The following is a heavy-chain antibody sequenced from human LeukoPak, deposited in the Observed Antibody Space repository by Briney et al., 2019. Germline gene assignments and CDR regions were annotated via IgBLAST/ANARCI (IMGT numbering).Heavy chain of an antibody. CDR3: ARGRDGYKYHFDY. CDR2: VYYSGST. CDR1: GGSISSYY. Sequence: PSETLSLTCTVSGGSISSYYWSLIRQPAGKGLEWIGYVYYSGSTNYNPSLKSRVTISVDTSKNQFSLKLSSVTAADTALYYCARGRDGYKYHFDYWGQGTLVTASS. J-gene: IGHJ4*02. D-gene: IGHD5-12*01. V-gene: IGHV4-59*01.